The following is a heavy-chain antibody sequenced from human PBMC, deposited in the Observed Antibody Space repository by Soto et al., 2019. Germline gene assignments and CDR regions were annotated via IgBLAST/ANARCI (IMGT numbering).Heavy chain of an antibody. CDR2: IGTAGDT. Sequence: PGGSLRLSCAASGFTFSSSDMHWVRQATGKGLEWVSAIGTAGDTYYPGSVKGRFTISRENAKNSLYLQMNSPRAEDTAVYYCARDLVFGSSSYGMDVWGQGTTVTVSS. V-gene: IGHV3-13*01. J-gene: IGHJ6*02. CDR1: GFTFSSSD. D-gene: IGHD6-13*01. CDR3: ARDLVFGSSSYGMDV.